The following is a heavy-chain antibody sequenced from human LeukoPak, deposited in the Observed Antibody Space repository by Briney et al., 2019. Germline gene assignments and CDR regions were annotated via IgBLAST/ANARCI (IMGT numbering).Heavy chain of an antibody. D-gene: IGHD6-19*01. J-gene: IGHJ4*02. V-gene: IGHV3-48*03. Sequence: GGSLRLSCAASGFTFSSYEMNWVRQAPGKGLEWVSYISSSGSTIYYADSVKGRFTISRDNAKNSLYLQMNSLRAEDTAVYYCANLYSSGWNGIDYWGQGTLVTVSS. CDR2: ISSSGSTI. CDR3: ANLYSSGWNGIDY. CDR1: GFTFSSYE.